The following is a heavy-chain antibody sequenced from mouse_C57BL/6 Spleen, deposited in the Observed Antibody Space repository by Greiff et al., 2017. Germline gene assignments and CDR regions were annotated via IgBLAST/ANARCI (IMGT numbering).Heavy chain of an antibody. J-gene: IGHJ1*03. D-gene: IGHD2-2*01. CDR3: ARSPAWLRRDGDWYFDV. V-gene: IGHV3-8*01. CDR2: ISYSGST. Sequence: EVQLQQSGPGLAKPSQTLSLTCSVTGYSITSDYWNWIRTFPGNKLEYMGYISYSGSTYYNPSLKSRISITRDTSKNQYYLQLNSVTTEDTATYYCARSPAWLRRDGDWYFDVWGTGTTVTVSS. CDR1: GYSITSDY.